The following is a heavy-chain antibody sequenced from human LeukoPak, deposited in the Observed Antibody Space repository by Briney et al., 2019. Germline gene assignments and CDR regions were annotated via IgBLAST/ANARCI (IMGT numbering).Heavy chain of an antibody. CDR1: GFTFSDYA. D-gene: IGHD3-10*01. CDR3: ARDSYGMDV. Sequence: PGGSLRLSCAASGFTFSDYAMHWVRQAPGKGLEWVAVISYDGSSKCNADSVKGRFTISRDNSKNTLYLQMDSLRAEDTAVYYCARDSYGMDVWGQGTLVTVSS. V-gene: IGHV3-30-3*01. CDR2: ISYDGSSK. J-gene: IGHJ6*02.